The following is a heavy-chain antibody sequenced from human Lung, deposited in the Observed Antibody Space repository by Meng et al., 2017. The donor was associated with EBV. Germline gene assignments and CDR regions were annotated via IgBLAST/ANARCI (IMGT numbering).Heavy chain of an antibody. J-gene: IGHJ4*02. CDR2: ININTGNP. V-gene: IGHV7-4-1*01. CDR3: ARGNGWRFDY. D-gene: IGHD6-19*01. CDR1: GYTFTSSS. Sequence: QVQLWQSGSELKNPGVSVKVSCQAAGYTFTSSSINWVRHAPGQGLELMGWININTGNPTYAQGFTGRFVFSLDTSVSTAYLQIDSLKADDTADYYCARGNGWRFDYWGQGTLVTVSS.